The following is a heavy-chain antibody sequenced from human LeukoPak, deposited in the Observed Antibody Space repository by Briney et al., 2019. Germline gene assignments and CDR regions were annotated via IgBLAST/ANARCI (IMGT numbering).Heavy chain of an antibody. V-gene: IGHV4-59*01. CDR1: GGSISSYY. Sequence: SETLSLTCTVSGGSISSYYWSWIRQPPGKGLEWIGYIYYSGSTNYNPSLKSRVTISVDTSKNQFSLKLSSVTAADTAVYYCARGMTTVVAYAFDIWGQGTMVTVSS. CDR2: IYYSGST. D-gene: IGHD4-23*01. J-gene: IGHJ3*02. CDR3: ARGMTTVVAYAFDI.